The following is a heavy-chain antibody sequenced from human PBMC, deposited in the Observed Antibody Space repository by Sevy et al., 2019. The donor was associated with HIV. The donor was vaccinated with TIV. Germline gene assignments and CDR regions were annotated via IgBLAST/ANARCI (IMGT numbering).Heavy chain of an antibody. D-gene: IGHD6-19*01. V-gene: IGHV3-21*01. J-gene: IGHJ4*02. Sequence: GGSLRLSCAASGFTFSSYSMNWVRQAPGKGLEWVSSISSSSSYIYYADSVKGRFTISRDNAKNSLYLQMNSLRAEDTAMYYCVRDRSSGWYRFDYWGQGTLVTVSS. CDR2: ISSSSSYI. CDR1: GFTFSSYS. CDR3: VRDRSSGWYRFDY.